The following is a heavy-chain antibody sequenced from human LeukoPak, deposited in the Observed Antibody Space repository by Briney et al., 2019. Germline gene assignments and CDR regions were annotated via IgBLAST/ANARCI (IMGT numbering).Heavy chain of an antibody. D-gene: IGHD3-9*01. J-gene: IGHJ4*02. CDR3: ATGRNYDILGRNGY. Sequence: GGSLRLSCTVSGFTVSSNSMSWVRQAPGKGLEWVSFIYSDNTHYSDSVKGRFTISRDNSKNTLYLHMNSLRAEDTAVYYCATGRNYDILGRNGYWGQGTLVTVSS. CDR2: IYSDNT. V-gene: IGHV3-66*03. CDR1: GFTVSSNS.